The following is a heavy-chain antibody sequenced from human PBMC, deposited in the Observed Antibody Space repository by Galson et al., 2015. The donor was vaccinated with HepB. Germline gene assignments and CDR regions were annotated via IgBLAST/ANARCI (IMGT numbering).Heavy chain of an antibody. V-gene: IGHV1-2*04. Sequence: SVKVSCKASGYTFTGYYMHWVRQAPGQGLEWMGWINPNSGGTNYAQKFQGWVTMTRDTSISTAYLQWSSLKASDTAMYYCARHWAWGLPKYYFDYWGQGTLVTVSS. CDR2: INPNSGGT. D-gene: IGHD3-16*01. CDR1: GYTFTGYY. J-gene: IGHJ4*02. CDR3: ARHWAWGLPKYYFDY.